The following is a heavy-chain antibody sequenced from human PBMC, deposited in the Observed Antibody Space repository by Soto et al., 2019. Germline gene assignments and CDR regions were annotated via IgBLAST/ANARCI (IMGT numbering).Heavy chain of an antibody. CDR2: ISYDGNKK. D-gene: IGHD6-19*01. CDR3: ARSIAVAGLDY. CDR1: GFSLSTYS. Sequence: GGSLRLSCAASGFSLSTYSMHWVRQAPGKGLEWVAVISYDGNKKFYRDSVKGRFSISRDTSVHTVYLQMNSLSPEDTGVYYCARSIAVAGLDYWGQGTLVTVSS. J-gene: IGHJ4*02. V-gene: IGHV3-30*01.